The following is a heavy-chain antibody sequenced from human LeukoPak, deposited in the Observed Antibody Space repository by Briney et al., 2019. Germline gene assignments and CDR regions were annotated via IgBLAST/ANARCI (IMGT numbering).Heavy chain of an antibody. CDR3: ARDWYYDGSGYSAFDI. J-gene: IGHJ3*02. V-gene: IGHV1-18*01. CDR2: ISAYNGNT. Sequence: AASVKVSCKASGYTFTSYGISWVRQAPGQGLEWMGWISAYNGNTNYAQKLQGRVTMTTDTSTSTAYMELWSLRSDDTAVYYCARDWYYDGSGYSAFDIWGQGTMVTVSS. CDR1: GYTFTSYG. D-gene: IGHD3-22*01.